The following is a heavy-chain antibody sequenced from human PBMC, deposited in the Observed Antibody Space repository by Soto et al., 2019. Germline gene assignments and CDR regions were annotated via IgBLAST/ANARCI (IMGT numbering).Heavy chain of an antibody. D-gene: IGHD2-2*02. CDR2: IYYSGST. J-gene: IGHJ6*02. CDR3: ARLPYCSSTSCYTRSYYYYYGMDV. Sequence: PSETLSLTCTVSGGSISSGDYYWSWIRQPPGKGLEWIGYIYYSGSTNYNPSLKSRVTISVDTSKNQFSLKLSSVTAADTAVYCCARLPYCSSTSCYTRSYYYYYGMDVWGQGTTVTVSS. CDR1: GGSISSGDYY. V-gene: IGHV4-30-4*01.